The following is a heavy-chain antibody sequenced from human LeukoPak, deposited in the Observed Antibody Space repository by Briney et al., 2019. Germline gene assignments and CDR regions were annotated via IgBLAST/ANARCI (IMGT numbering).Heavy chain of an antibody. CDR3: AITSGTKGNWFDP. V-gene: IGHV4-34*01. CDR2: INHSGST. D-gene: IGHD1/OR15-1a*01. CDR1: GGSFSGYY. J-gene: IGHJ5*02. Sequence: PSETLSLTCAVYGGSFSGYYWSWIRQPPGKGLEWIGEINHSGSTNYNPSLKSRVTISVDTSKNQFSLKLSSVTAADTAVYYCAITSGTKGNWFDPWGQGTLVTVSS.